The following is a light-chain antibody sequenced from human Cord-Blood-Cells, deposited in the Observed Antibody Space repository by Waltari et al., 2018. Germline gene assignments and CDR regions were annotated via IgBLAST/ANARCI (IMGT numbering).Light chain of an antibody. V-gene: IGLV4-69*01. CDR2: LNSDGSH. J-gene: IGLJ2*01. CDR1: SGHSSYA. Sequence: QLVLTQSPSASASLGASVKLTCTLPSGHSSYAIAWHQQQPAKGPRYLLKLNSDGSHSKGDGIPDRFSGSSSGAERYLTLSSLQSEDEADYYCQTWGTGIHVVFGGGTKLTVL. CDR3: QTWGTGIHVV.